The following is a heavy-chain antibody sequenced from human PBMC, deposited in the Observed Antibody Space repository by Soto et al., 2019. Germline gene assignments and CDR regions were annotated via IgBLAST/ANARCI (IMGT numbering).Heavy chain of an antibody. CDR2: ISAYNGNT. CDR1: GYTFTSYG. J-gene: IGHJ4*02. D-gene: IGHD3-22*01. CDR3: ARDEPDSSGYYYGVDY. V-gene: IGHV1-18*04. Sequence: ASVKVSCKASGYTFTSYGISWVRQAPGQGLEWMGWISAYNGNTNYAQKLQGRVTMTTDTSTSTAYMELRSLRSDDTAVYYCARDEPDSSGYYYGVDYWGQGTLVTVSS.